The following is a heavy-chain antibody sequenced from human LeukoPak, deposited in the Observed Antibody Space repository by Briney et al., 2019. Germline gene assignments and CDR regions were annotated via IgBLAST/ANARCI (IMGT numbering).Heavy chain of an antibody. CDR1: GFTFSNYA. J-gene: IGHJ4*02. D-gene: IGHD3/OR15-3a*01. CDR3: AKNFGPGKAFYDH. Sequence: GGSLRPSCAASGFTFSNYAMTWVRQAPGKGLEWVSAISGDSAYIYYVDSVKGRFTTSRDNSKNTLYLQMNSLRAEDTAMYYCAKNFGPGKAFYDHWGQGTLVTVSS. CDR2: ISGDSAYI. V-gene: IGHV3-23*01.